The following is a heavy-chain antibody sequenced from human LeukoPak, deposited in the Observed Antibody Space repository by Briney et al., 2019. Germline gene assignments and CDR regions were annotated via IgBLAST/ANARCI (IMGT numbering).Heavy chain of an antibody. V-gene: IGHV3-23*01. Sequence: PGGSLRLSCEASGFTFSTYGMHWVRQAPGKGLEWVSVISGSGYSVDYADSVKGRFTISRDNSKNTLYLQMSSLRAEDTALYYCAKSNYGSGIHYNERAFDIWGRGTMVTVSS. CDR1: GFTFSTYG. D-gene: IGHD3-10*01. J-gene: IGHJ3*02. CDR3: AKSNYGSGIHYNERAFDI. CDR2: ISGSGYSV.